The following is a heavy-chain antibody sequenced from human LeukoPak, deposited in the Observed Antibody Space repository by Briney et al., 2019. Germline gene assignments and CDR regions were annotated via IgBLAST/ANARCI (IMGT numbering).Heavy chain of an antibody. CDR1: GFTFSSYS. CDR2: ISSSSSYI. Sequence: GGSLRLSCAASGFTFSSYSMNWVRQAPGKGLEWVSSISSSSSYIYYADSVKGRFTISRDNAKNSLYLQMNSLRAEDTAVYYCARIQEYYDSSGYYYPSPFDYWGQGTLVTVSS. V-gene: IGHV3-21*01. D-gene: IGHD3-22*01. J-gene: IGHJ4*02. CDR3: ARIQEYYDSSGYYYPSPFDY.